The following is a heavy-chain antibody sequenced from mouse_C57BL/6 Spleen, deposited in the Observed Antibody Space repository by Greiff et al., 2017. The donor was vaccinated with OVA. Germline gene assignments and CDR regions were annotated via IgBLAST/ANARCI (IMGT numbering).Heavy chain of an antibody. Sequence: LQQPGAELVKPGASVKLSCKASGYTFTSYWMQWVKQRPGQGLEWIGEIDPSDSYTNYNQKFKGKATLTVDTSSSTAYMQLSSLTSEDSAVYYCARNSPDYWGQGTTLTVSS. CDR2: IDPSDSYT. CDR3: ARNSPDY. CDR1: GYTFTSYW. J-gene: IGHJ2*01. V-gene: IGHV1-50*01.